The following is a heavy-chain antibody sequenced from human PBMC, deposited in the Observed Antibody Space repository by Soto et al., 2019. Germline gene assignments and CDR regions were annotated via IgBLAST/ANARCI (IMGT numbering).Heavy chain of an antibody. CDR2: IDKVGTDS. V-gene: IGHV3-74*01. Sequence: EVQLVESGGGLVQPGGSLRLSCAASGFTFSGRSVNWVRQAPGKGLVWVSGIDKVGTDSTYADSVKGRFTSSRDNAKNTVYLQMNSLRVEDTAVYYCARGWFGPDVWGKGTTVTVSS. CDR1: GFTFSGRS. CDR3: ARGWFGPDV. J-gene: IGHJ6*03. D-gene: IGHD3-10*01.